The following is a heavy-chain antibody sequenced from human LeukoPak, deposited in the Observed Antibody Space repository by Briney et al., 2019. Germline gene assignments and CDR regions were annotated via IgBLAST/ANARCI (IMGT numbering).Heavy chain of an antibody. CDR2: IYYSGST. CDR1: GGSIGSGGYY. CDR3: ARDIRTVRYNYFDY. D-gene: IGHD2-8*01. J-gene: IGHJ4*02. V-gene: IGHV4-31*03. Sequence: SETLSLTCTVSGGSIGSGGYYWSWIRQHPGKGLEWIGYIYYSGSTYYNPSLKSRVTISVDTSENQFSLKLSSVTAADTAVYYCARDIRTVRYNYFDYWGQGTLVTVSS.